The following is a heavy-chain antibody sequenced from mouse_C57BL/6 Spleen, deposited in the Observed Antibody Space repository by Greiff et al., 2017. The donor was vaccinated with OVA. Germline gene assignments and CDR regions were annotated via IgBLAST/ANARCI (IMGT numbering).Heavy chain of an antibody. D-gene: IGHD2-3*01. Sequence: EVQLVESEGGLVQPGSSMKLSCTASGFTFSDYYMAWVRQVPEKGLEWVANINYDGSSTYYLDSLKSRFIISRDNAKNILYLQMSSLKSEDTATYYCARVSDDGYYVMDYWGQGTSVTVSS. CDR3: ARVSDDGYYVMDY. CDR1: GFTFSDYY. J-gene: IGHJ4*01. CDR2: INYDGSST. V-gene: IGHV5-16*01.